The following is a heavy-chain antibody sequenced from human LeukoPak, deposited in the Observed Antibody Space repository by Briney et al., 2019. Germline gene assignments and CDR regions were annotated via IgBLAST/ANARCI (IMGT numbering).Heavy chain of an antibody. Sequence: SQTLSLTCAISGDSVSGSPAVWNWIRQSPSRGLEWLGRAYYRSKWFIDYALSVKGRITITPDTSKNQFSLQLNSVTAEDTAVYYCARGAVRGGTNFDYWGQGTLVIVSS. CDR1: GDSVSGSPAV. J-gene: IGHJ4*02. V-gene: IGHV6-1*01. CDR3: ARGAVRGGTNFDY. D-gene: IGHD3-10*01. CDR2: AYYRSKWFI.